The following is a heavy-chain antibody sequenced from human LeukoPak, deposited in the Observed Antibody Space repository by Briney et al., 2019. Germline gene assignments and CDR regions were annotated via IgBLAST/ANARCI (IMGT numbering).Heavy chain of an antibody. D-gene: IGHD6-6*01. J-gene: IGHJ6*02. CDR1: GGSISSYY. V-gene: IGHV4-59*01. CDR3: ARDRRAIAARPSYYYGMDV. Sequence: SETLSLTCTVSGGSISSYYWSWIRQPPGEGLEWIGYIYYSGSTNYNPSLKSRVTISVDTSKNQFSLKLSSVTAADSAVYYCARDRRAIAARPSYYYGMDVWGQGTTVTVSS. CDR2: IYYSGST.